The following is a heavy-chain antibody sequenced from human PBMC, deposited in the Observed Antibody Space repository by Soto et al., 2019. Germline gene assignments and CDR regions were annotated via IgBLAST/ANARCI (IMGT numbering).Heavy chain of an antibody. Sequence: SVKVSCKASGGTFSSYAISWVRQAPGQGLEWMGGIIPIFGTANYAQKFQGRVTITADESTSTAYMELSSLRSEDTAVYYCARTYYYDSSGYPGDFDIWGQGTTVTVSS. V-gene: IGHV1-69*13. CDR1: GGTFSSYA. D-gene: IGHD3-22*01. CDR2: IIPIFGTA. J-gene: IGHJ3*02. CDR3: ARTYYYDSSGYPGDFDI.